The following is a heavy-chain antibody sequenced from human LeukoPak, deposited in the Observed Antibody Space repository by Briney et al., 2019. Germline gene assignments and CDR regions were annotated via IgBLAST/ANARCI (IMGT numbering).Heavy chain of an antibody. CDR1: GGSISSYY. D-gene: IGHD6-13*01. CDR3: ARDHGPGSSSWSLSFDP. Sequence: SETLSLTCTVSGGSISSYYWSWIRQPAGKGLEWIGRIYTSGSTNYNPSLKSRVTMSVDTSKNQFSLKLSSVTAADTAVYYCARDHGPGSSSWSLSFDPWGQGTLVTVSS. J-gene: IGHJ5*02. CDR2: IYTSGST. V-gene: IGHV4-4*07.